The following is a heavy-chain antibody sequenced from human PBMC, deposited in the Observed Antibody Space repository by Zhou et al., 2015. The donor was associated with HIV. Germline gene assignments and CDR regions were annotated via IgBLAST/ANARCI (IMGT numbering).Heavy chain of an antibody. CDR1: GFTFSSYA. D-gene: IGHD7-27*01. Sequence: VQLVESGGGVVQPGKSLRLSCSVSGFTFSSYAMHWVRQAPGKGLEWVSYISGSSRIIYYGDSVKGRFTISRDNAKNSLHLHMHSLRVEDTAVYYCARDRGQMGMLDFWGQGTLVTVSS. CDR3: ARDRGQMGMLDF. J-gene: IGHJ4*02. CDR2: ISGSSRII. V-gene: IGHV3-48*01.